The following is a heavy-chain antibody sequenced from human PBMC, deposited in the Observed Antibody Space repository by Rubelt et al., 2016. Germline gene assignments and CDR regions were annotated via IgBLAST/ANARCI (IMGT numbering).Heavy chain of an antibody. D-gene: IGHD6-13*01. CDR2: IYYSGST. J-gene: IGHJ4*02. CDR1: GGSISSSSYY. V-gene: IGHV4-39*07. CDR3: ARDIAAAGSGNGLDY. Sequence: QLQLQESGPGLVKPSETLSLTCTVSGGSISSSSYYWGWIRQPPGKGLEWIGYIYYSGSTYYNPSLRVGVTISVATFKNQCSLKLRSVAAAETAVYYCARDIAAAGSGNGLDYWGQGTLVTVSS.